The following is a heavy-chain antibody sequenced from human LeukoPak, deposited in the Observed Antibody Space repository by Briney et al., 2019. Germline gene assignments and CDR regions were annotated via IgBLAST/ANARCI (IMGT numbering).Heavy chain of an antibody. CDR3: AREGRWLQFLDY. CDR1: GYTFSSYE. D-gene: IGHD5-24*01. V-gene: IGHV3-48*03. CDR2: ISSSGSTI. Sequence: GGSLRLSCAASGYTFSSYEMNWVRQAPGKGPEWVSYISSSGSTIYYADSVKGRFTISRDNAKNSLYLQMNSLRAEDTAVYYCAREGRWLQFLDYWGQGTLVTVSS. J-gene: IGHJ4*02.